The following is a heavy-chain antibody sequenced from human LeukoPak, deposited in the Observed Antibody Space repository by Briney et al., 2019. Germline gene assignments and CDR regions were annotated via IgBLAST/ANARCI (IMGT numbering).Heavy chain of an antibody. V-gene: IGHV3-11*04. J-gene: IGHJ6*03. Sequence: GGSLRLSCVVSGFSFSDSYMTWIRQTPGKGLEWLAYISGSGSDIYYADSVKGRFTISRDNAKNSLYLQMNSLRAEDTAVYYCARDPSSWYYYYIDVWGKGTTVTVSS. CDR2: ISGSGSDI. CDR3: ARDPSSWYYYYIDV. CDR1: GFSFSDSY. D-gene: IGHD6-13*01.